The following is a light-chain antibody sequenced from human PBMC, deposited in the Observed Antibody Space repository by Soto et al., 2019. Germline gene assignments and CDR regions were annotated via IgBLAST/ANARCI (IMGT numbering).Light chain of an antibody. Sequence: QSALSQPASVSGSPGQSITISCTGTSSDVGGYNYVCWYQQHPGKAPKLIIFEVSNRPSGVSNRFSGSKSGNTASLTISGLQAEEEADYYCSSYTSSTTYVFGTGTQLTVL. J-gene: IGLJ1*01. V-gene: IGLV2-14*01. CDR2: EVS. CDR1: SSDVGGYNY. CDR3: SSYTSSTTYV.